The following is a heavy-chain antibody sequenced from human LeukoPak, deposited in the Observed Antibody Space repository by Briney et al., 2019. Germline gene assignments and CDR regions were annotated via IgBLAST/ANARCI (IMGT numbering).Heavy chain of an antibody. CDR1: GGSISSSD. CDR3: AKVLGDSSGYYYHFDY. CDR2: ISGSGGST. D-gene: IGHD3-22*01. V-gene: IGHV3-23*01. Sequence: GTLSLTCAVSGGSISSSDWWSWVRQPPGKGLEWVSAISGSGGSTYYADSVKGRFTISRDNSKNTLYLQMNSLRAEDTAVYYCAKVLGDSSGYYYHFDYWGQGTLVTVSS. J-gene: IGHJ4*02.